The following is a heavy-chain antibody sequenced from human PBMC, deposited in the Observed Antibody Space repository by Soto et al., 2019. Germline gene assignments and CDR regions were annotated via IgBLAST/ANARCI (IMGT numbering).Heavy chain of an antibody. CDR2: ISSSSSYI. CDR3: ARDLSGDREYYYYYMDV. J-gene: IGHJ6*03. Sequence: EVQLVESGGGLVKPGGSLRLSCAASGFTFSSYSMNWVRQAPGKGLEWVSSISSSSSYIYYADSVKGRFTISRDNAKNSLYLQMNSLRAEDTAVYYCARDLSGDREYYYYYMDVWGKGTTVTVSS. V-gene: IGHV3-21*01. CDR1: GFTFSSYS. D-gene: IGHD2-21*01.